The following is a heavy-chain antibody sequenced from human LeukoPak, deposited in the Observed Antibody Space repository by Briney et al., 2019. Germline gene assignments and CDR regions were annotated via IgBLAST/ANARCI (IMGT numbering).Heavy chain of an antibody. D-gene: IGHD6-13*01. CDR1: GDSISSDY. Sequence: PSETLSLTCTVSGDSISSDYWSWIRQPPGKGLEWIGYIYYSGTTNYNPSLKSRVTISVDTSKNQFSLKLSSVTAADTAVYYCARVDSSSWRPMKFDYWGQGTLVTVSS. J-gene: IGHJ4*02. V-gene: IGHV4-59*08. CDR3: ARVDSSSWRPMKFDY. CDR2: IYYSGTT.